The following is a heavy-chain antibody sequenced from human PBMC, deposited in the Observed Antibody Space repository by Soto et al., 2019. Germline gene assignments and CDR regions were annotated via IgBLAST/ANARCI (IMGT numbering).Heavy chain of an antibody. Sequence: QVQLGESGGGGVQPGRSLTLSCAASGFTFSSYGMHVERQAPGKGLSRVAVISYDGRNTYYVEFVKGRFTSSRDNSKNTLYPQLISLRAEDSSVYYCAKDRASATPTWFDPYGQGTIVNLSS. CDR3: AKDRASATPTWFDP. CDR1: GFTFSSYG. V-gene: IGHV3-30*18. D-gene: IGHD3-10*01. CDR2: ISYDGRNT. J-gene: IGHJ5*02.